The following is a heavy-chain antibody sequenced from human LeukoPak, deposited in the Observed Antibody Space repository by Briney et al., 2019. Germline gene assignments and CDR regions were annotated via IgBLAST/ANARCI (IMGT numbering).Heavy chain of an antibody. J-gene: IGHJ5*02. CDR3: ARDAGGTWFDP. V-gene: IGHV4-59*01. CDR2: IKNNGGN. Sequence: PSETLSLTCTVSGGSISTYSWNWIRQSPGRGLEWIGYIKNNGGNYNNPSLMGRVTISLDTSTNQFYLKLTSVTAADTAVYYCARDAGGTWFDPWGQGTLVTVSS. CDR1: GGSISTYS.